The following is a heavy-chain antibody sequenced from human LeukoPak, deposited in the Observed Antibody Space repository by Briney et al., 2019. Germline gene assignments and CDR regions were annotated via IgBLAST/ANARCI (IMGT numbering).Heavy chain of an antibody. CDR3: AKDGLYYDGSEHVYYFDS. CDR1: GFTFSRSA. D-gene: IGHD3-22*01. V-gene: IGHV3-23*01. Sequence: GGSLRLSCAASGFTFSRSAMTWVRQGPGTGLEFVASIIYSGGATYYADSVKGRFTISRDNSKNTLYLQMNSLRAEDTALYYCAKDGLYYDGSEHVYYFDSWGQGALVTVSS. J-gene: IGHJ4*02. CDR2: IIYSGGAT.